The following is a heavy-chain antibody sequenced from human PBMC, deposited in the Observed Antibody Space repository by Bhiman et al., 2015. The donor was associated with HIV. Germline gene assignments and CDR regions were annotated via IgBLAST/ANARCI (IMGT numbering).Heavy chain of an antibody. V-gene: IGHV3-64*01. J-gene: IGHJ6*02. Sequence: EVQLVESGGGLVQPGGSLRLSCAASGFTFSSYAMHWVRQAPGKGLEYVSAISSNGGSTYYANSVKGRFTISRDNSKNTLYLQMGSLRAEDMAVYYCARASDRAVTYYYYGMDVWGQGTRVTVSS. CDR3: ARASDRAVTYYYYGMDV. CDR1: GFTFSSYA. CDR2: ISSNGGST. D-gene: IGHD4-17*01.